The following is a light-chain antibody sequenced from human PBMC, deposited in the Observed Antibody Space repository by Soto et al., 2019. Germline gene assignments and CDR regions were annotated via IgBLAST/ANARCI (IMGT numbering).Light chain of an antibody. CDR3: GSYANSNTYV. CDR1: NSDLGTYNL. CDR2: EVT. Sequence: QSVLTQPASVSGSPGQSITISCTGTNSDLGTYNLVSWYQQHPGKAPKTIIYEVTKRPSGVSKRFSGSKSGNTASLTISGLQAEDEADYYCGSYANSNTYVFGTGTKVTVL. V-gene: IGLV2-23*02. J-gene: IGLJ1*01.